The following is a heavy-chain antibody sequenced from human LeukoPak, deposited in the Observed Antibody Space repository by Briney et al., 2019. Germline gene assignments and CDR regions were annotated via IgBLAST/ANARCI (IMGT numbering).Heavy chain of an antibody. J-gene: IGHJ5*02. V-gene: IGHV1-18*01. Sequence: ASVKVSCKASGYTFTSYGISWVRQAPGQGLEWMGRISAYNGNTNYAQKLQGRVTMTTDTSTSTAYMELRSLRSDDTAVYYCARDTHVDIVATANFLNWFDPWGQGTLVTVSS. CDR1: GYTFTSYG. D-gene: IGHD5-12*01. CDR3: ARDTHVDIVATANFLNWFDP. CDR2: ISAYNGNT.